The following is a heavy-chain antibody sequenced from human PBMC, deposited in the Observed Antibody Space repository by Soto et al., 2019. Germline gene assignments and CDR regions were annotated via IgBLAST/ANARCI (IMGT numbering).Heavy chain of an antibody. D-gene: IGHD3-16*02. J-gene: IGHJ4*02. CDR1: GFTFSSYG. V-gene: IGHV3-30*18. CDR2: ISYDGSDK. CDR3: AKALGELSPESYDY. Sequence: QVQLVESGGGVVQPGRSLRLSCAASGFTFSSYGMHWVRQAPGKGLEWVAVISYDGSDKYYADSVKGRFTISRDNSKNTLNLQMNSLRADDTAVCYCAKALGELSPESYDYWGQGTLITVSS.